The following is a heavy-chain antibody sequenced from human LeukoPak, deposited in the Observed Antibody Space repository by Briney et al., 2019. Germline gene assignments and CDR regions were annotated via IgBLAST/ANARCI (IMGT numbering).Heavy chain of an antibody. V-gene: IGHV1-69*05. D-gene: IGHD3-22*01. CDR2: IIPIFGTA. CDR1: GGTFSSYA. Sequence: ASVKVSCKASGGTFSSYAISWVRQAPGQGLEWMGGIIPIFGTANYAQKFQGRVTITTDESTSTAYMELSSLRSEDTAVYYCARVGYYDSSDHYYYMDVWGKGTTVTVSS. CDR3: ARVGYYDSSDHYYYMDV. J-gene: IGHJ6*03.